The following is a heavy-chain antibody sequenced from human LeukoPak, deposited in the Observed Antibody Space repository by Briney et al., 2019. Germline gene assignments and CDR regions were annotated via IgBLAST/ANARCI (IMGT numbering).Heavy chain of an antibody. CDR1: GGSITNTNY. V-gene: IGHV4-4*02. CDR2: VNLQGST. CDR3: AREGGPYRPLDY. Sequence: SETLSLTCGVSGGSITNTNYWTWVRQPPGKGLEWIGEVNLQGSTNYNPSLMGRVAISVDTSENHISLQLTSVPAADTAVYYCAREGGPYRPLDYSGQGTLVTVSS. J-gene: IGHJ4*02.